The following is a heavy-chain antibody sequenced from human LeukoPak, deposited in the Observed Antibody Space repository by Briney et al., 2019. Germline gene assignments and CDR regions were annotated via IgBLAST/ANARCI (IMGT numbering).Heavy chain of an antibody. J-gene: IGHJ4*02. CDR3: AKRPSDYGDYDY. Sequence: GGSLRLSCAASGFSFISYGMHWVRQAPGKGLEWVGVISDDGRSKDYADSVKGRFTISRDNSMDTLYLQMNSLRDEDTAVYYCAKRPSDYGDYDYWGQGTLVTVSS. CDR2: ISDDGRSK. D-gene: IGHD4-17*01. CDR1: GFSFISYG. V-gene: IGHV3-30*18.